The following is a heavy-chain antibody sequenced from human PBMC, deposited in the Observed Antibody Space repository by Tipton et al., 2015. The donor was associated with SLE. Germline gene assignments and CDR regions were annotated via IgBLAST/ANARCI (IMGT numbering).Heavy chain of an antibody. Sequence: LRLSCSVSGGSIGSYYWSWIRQPPGRGLVWIGYINYSGTTTYNPSLKSRVTISVDPSKNHFSLNRDSVTAADTAVYYCARGVSFDSWGQGTLVTVSS. CDR2: INYSGTT. CDR1: GGSIGSYY. V-gene: IGHV4-59*12. CDR3: ARGVSFDS. J-gene: IGHJ4*02.